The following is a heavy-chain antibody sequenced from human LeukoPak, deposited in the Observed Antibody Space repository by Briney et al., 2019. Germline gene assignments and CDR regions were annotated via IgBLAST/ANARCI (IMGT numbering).Heavy chain of an antibody. Sequence: ASVKVSCKASGYTFTGYYMHWVRQAPGQGLEWMGWINPNSGGTNYAQKVQGRVTMTRDTSISTAYMELSRLRSDDTAVYYCTGIAVAGPLPSDYWGQGTLVTVSS. D-gene: IGHD6-19*01. CDR1: GYTFTGYY. CDR2: INPNSGGT. V-gene: IGHV1-2*02. CDR3: TGIAVAGPLPSDY. J-gene: IGHJ4*02.